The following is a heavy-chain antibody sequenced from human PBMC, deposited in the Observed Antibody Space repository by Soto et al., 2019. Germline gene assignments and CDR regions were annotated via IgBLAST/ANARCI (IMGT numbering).Heavy chain of an antibody. CDR3: AKDRNYYDSSGFLRY. Sequence: GGSLRLSCAASGFTFSSYGMHWFRQAPGKGLEWVAVISYDGSNKYYADSVKGRFTICRDNSKNTLYLQMNSLRAEDTAVYYCAKDRNYYDSSGFLRYWGQGTLVTVSS. J-gene: IGHJ4*02. V-gene: IGHV3-30*18. CDR2: ISYDGSNK. D-gene: IGHD3-22*01. CDR1: GFTFSSYG.